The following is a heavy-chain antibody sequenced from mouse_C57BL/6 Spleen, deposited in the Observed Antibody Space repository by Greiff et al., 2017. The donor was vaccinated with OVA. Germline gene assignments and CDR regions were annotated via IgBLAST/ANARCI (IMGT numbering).Heavy chain of an antibody. D-gene: IGHD2-4*01. J-gene: IGHJ1*03. CDR1: GYTFTSYW. CDR2: IHPDSGST. Sequence: VQLQQPGAELVKPGASVKLSCKASGYTFTSYWMHWVKQRPGQGLEWIGMIHPDSGSTNYNEKFKSKATLTVDKSSSTAYMQLSSLTSEDSAVYDCDRSADYDLYFDDWGKGTTVTVSS. V-gene: IGHV1-64*01. CDR3: DRSADYDLYFDD.